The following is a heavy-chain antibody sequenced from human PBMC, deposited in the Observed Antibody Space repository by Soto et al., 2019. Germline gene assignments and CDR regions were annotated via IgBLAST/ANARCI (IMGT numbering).Heavy chain of an antibody. V-gene: IGHV3-21*01. CDR3: ARGGYSSSWYGRNYYYGMDV. J-gene: IGHJ6*02. CDR1: GFTFSGYS. CDR2: ISSSSSYI. Sequence: GGSLRLSCAASGFTFSGYSMNWVRQAPGKGLEWVSSISSSSSYIYYADSVKGRFTISRDNAKNSLYLQMNSLRAEDTAVYYCARGGYSSSWYGRNYYYGMDVWGQGTTVTVSS. D-gene: IGHD6-13*01.